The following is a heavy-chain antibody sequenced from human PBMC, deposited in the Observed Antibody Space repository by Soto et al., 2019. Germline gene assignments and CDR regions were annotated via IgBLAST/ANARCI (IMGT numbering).Heavy chain of an antibody. V-gene: IGHV4-59*01. Sequence: QVQLQESGPGLVKPSETLSLTCTVSGGSISSYYWSWIRQPPGKGLEWIGYIYYSGSTNYNPSLKSRVTISVDTFKNQFSLKLSSVTAADTAVYYCARGGPYYYDSSGLFDYWGQGTLVTVSS. D-gene: IGHD3-22*01. CDR1: GGSISSYY. CDR2: IYYSGST. J-gene: IGHJ4*02. CDR3: ARGGPYYYDSSGLFDY.